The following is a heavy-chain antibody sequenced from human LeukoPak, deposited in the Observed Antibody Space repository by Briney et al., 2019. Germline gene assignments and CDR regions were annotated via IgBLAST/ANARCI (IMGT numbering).Heavy chain of an antibody. D-gene: IGHD3-22*01. CDR3: ARDSYYYDSSGYYSAFDI. CDR1: GGSISTSNYY. J-gene: IGHJ3*02. V-gene: IGHV4-39*07. CDR2: IFYSGST. Sequence: SETLSLTCTVSGGSISTSNYYWGWIRQPPGKGLKWIGNIFYSGSTYYNPSLKSRVTMSVDTSKNQFSLKLSSVTAADTAVYYCARDSYYYDSSGYYSAFDIWGQGTMVTVSS.